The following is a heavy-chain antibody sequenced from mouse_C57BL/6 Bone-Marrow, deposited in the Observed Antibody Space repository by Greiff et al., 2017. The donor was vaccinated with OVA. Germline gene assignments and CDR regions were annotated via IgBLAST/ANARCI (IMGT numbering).Heavy chain of an antibody. CDR2: ISNLAYSI. J-gene: IGHJ3*01. CDR3: ARQDYGRFAY. V-gene: IGHV5-15*01. D-gene: IGHD1-1*01. Sequence: EVQLVASGGGLVQTGGSLKLSCAASGFTFSDYGMAWVRQAPRKGPEWVAFISNLAYSIYYADTVTGRFTISRENAKNTLYLERSSLRSEDTAMYYCARQDYGRFAYWGQGTLVTVSA. CDR1: GFTFSDYG.